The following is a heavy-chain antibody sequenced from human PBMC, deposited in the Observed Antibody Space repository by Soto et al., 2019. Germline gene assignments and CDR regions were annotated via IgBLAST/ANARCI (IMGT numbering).Heavy chain of an antibody. V-gene: IGHV1-69*01. Sequence: QVQLVQSGAEVKKPGSSVNVSCKASGGTFSSYAISWVRQAPGQGLEWMGGIIPIFGTANYAQKSQGRVTNTADESTSTAYMELSSIRSEETAVYYCARGPRSDLPDRSGYYYTLDYWGQGTLVTVAA. CDR3: ARGPRSDLPDRSGYYYTLDY. J-gene: IGHJ4*02. D-gene: IGHD3-22*01. CDR1: GGTFSSYA. CDR2: IIPIFGTA.